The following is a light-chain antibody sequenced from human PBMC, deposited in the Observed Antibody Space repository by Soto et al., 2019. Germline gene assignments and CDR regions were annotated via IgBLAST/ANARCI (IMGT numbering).Light chain of an antibody. CDR1: QSVSTY. CDR3: QQRRSWPPTIT. CDR2: DAS. J-gene: IGKJ5*01. Sequence: EIVMTQSPATLSLSPGERATLSCRASQSVSTYLAWYQQRPGQAPRLLIYDASYRATDIPPRFSGSGSGTDFTLTISSLEPESVEFYYCQQRRSWPPTITFGQGTRLDIK. V-gene: IGKV3-11*01.